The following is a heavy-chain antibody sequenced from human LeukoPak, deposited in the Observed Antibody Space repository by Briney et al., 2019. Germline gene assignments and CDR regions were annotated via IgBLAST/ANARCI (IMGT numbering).Heavy chain of an antibody. D-gene: IGHD6-25*01. V-gene: IGHV3-9*01. J-gene: IGHJ6*02. CDR1: GFTFDDYA. CDR2: ISWNSGSI. CDR3: AKAHSVPRPGSYYYYGMDV. Sequence: GGSLRLSCAASGFTFDDYAMHWVRHAPGKGLEWVSGISWNSGSIGYADSVKGRFTISRDNAKNSLYLQMNSLRAEDTALYYCAKAHSVPRPGSYYYYGMDVWGQGTTVTVSS.